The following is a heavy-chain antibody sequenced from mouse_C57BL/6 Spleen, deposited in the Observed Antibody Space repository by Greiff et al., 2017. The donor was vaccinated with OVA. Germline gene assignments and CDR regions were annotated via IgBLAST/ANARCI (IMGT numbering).Heavy chain of an antibody. V-gene: IGHV1-66*01. Sequence: QVQLQQSGPELVKPGASVKISCKASGYSFTSYYIHWVKQRPGQGLEWIGWIYPGSGNTKYNEKFKGKATLTADTSSSTAYMQLSSLTSEDSAAYYCARERVAFDYWGQGTTLTVSS. CDR3: ARERVAFDY. CDR2: IYPGSGNT. J-gene: IGHJ2*01. CDR1: GYSFTSYY. D-gene: IGHD1-1*02.